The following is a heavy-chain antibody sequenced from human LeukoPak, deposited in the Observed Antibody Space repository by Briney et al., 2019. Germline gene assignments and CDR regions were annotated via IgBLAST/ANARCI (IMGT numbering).Heavy chain of an antibody. CDR1: GYTFTSYY. J-gene: IGHJ6*03. V-gene: IGHV1-46*01. Sequence: ASVKVSCKASGYTFTSYYMHWVRQAPGQGLEWMGIINPSGGSTSYAQKFQGRVTMTRDMSTSTVYMELSSLRSEDTAVYYCARDPNWNGPNYYMDVWGKGTTVTVSS. D-gene: IGHD1-1*01. CDR2: INPSGGST. CDR3: ARDPNWNGPNYYMDV.